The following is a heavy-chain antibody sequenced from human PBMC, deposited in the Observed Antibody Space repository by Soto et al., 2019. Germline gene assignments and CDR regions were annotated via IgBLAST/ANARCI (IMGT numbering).Heavy chain of an antibody. Sequence: QVQLQQWGAGLLKPSETLSLTCAVYGGSFSGYYWSWIRQPPGKGLEWIGEINHSGSANYNPSLKSRVTISVDSSKNQFSLKLSSVTAADPAVYYCARGEGGYCSGGSCYSHFDYWGQGTLVTVSS. CDR3: ARGEGGYCSGGSCYSHFDY. V-gene: IGHV4-34*01. CDR1: GGSFSGYY. D-gene: IGHD2-15*01. CDR2: INHSGSA. J-gene: IGHJ4*02.